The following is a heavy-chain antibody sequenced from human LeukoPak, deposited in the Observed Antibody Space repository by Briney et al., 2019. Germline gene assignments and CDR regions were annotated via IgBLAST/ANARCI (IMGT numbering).Heavy chain of an antibody. D-gene: IGHD2-8*01. J-gene: IGHJ6*03. Sequence: GRSLRLSCAASGFTFSSYAMHWVRQAPGKGLEGVAVISYDGSNKYYAVSEKGRITSSRNNSKNTLYLQMNSMRAEDTAVYYCARDRLPYCTNGVCYGGYYYMDVGGKGTTVTVSS. V-gene: IGHV3-30*01. CDR1: GFTFSSYA. CDR3: ARDRLPYCTNGVCYGGYYYMDV. CDR2: ISYDGSNK.